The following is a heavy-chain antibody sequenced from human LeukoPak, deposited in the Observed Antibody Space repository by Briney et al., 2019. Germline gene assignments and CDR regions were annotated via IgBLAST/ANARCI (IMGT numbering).Heavy chain of an antibody. CDR2: IIPILGIV. J-gene: IGHJ5*02. D-gene: IGHD2-2*01. Sequence: SVKVSCKASGGTFSSYAVSWVRQAPGQGLEWMGRIIPILGIVNYAQKFQGRVTITADKSTSTAYMELSSLRSEDTAVYYCARDNPEYCSSTSCYSSLNWFDPWGQGTLVTVSS. CDR3: ARDNPEYCSSTSCYSSLNWFDP. CDR1: GGTFSSYA. V-gene: IGHV1-69*04.